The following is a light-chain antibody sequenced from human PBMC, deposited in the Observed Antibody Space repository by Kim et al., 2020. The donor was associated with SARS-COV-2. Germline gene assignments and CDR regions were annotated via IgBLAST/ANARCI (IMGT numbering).Light chain of an antibody. Sequence: EIVLTQSPGTLSLSPGERATLSCRASQSVSSSYLAWYQQKPGQAPRLLIYGASSRATGIPDRFSGSGSGTDFTLTISRLEPEDFAVYYCQQDGSSPRLTYGGETKVDIK. CDR2: GAS. J-gene: IGKJ4*01. CDR1: QSVSSSY. CDR3: QQDGSSPRLT. V-gene: IGKV3-20*01.